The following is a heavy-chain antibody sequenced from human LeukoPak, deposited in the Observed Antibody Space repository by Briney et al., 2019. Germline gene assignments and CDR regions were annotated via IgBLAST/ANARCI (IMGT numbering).Heavy chain of an antibody. CDR3: AKDKPYDILTGSENYFDY. Sequence: GGSLRLSCAASGFTFSSYAMSWVRQAPGKGLEWVSAISGSGGSTYYADSVKGRFTISRDNSKNTLYLQMNSLRAEDTAVYYCAKDKPYDILTGSENYFDYWGQGTLVTVSS. J-gene: IGHJ4*02. D-gene: IGHD3-9*01. CDR2: ISGSGGST. V-gene: IGHV3-23*01. CDR1: GFTFSSYA.